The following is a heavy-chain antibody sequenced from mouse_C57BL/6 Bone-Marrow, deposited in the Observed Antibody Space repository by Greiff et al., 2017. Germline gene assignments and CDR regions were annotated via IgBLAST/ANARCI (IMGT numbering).Heavy chain of an antibody. CDR3: ARADGYRFAY. CDR2: IDPSDSYT. CDR1: GYTFTSYW. Sequence: VQLQQPGAELVRPGTSVKLSCKASGYTFTSYWMHWVKQRPGQGLEWIGVIDPSDSYTNYNQKFKGKATLTVDTSSSTAYMQLSSLTSEDSAVYYWARADGYRFAYWGQGTLVTVSA. V-gene: IGHV1-59*01. D-gene: IGHD2-3*01. J-gene: IGHJ3*01.